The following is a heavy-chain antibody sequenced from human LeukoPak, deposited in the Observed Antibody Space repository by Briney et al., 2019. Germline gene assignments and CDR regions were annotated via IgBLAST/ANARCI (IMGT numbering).Heavy chain of an antibody. CDR3: AKDSPYAYYGSGSYWDY. V-gene: IGHV3-30*18. J-gene: IGHJ4*02. Sequence: PGGSLRLSCAASGFTFSSYGMHWVRQAPGKELEWVALISYDGSDKDYAKSVKGRFTISRDNSKNTLYLQMNSLRAEDTAVYYCAKDSPYAYYGSGSYWDYWGQGTLVTVSS. D-gene: IGHD3-10*01. CDR2: ISYDGSDK. CDR1: GFTFSSYG.